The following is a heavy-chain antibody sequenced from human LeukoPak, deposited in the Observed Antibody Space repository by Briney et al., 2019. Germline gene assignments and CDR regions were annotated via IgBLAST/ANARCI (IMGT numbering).Heavy chain of an antibody. CDR2: IYYSGST. J-gene: IGHJ6*03. V-gene: IGHV4-39*07. CDR1: GGSISSSSYY. CDR3: ARVRYYDSSGYYYYYYMDV. D-gene: IGHD3-22*01. Sequence: PSETLSLTCTVSGGSISSSSYYWGWIRQPPGKGLEWIGSIYYSGSTYYNPSLKSRVTISVDTSKNQFSLKLSSVTAADTAVYYCARVRYYDSSGYYYYYYMDVWGKGTTVTVSS.